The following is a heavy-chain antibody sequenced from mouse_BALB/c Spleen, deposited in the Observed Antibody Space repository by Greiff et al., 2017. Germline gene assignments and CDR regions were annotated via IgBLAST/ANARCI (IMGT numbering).Heavy chain of an antibody. Sequence: QVHVKQSGAELVRPGTSVKVSCKASGYAFTNYLIEWVKQRPGQGLEWIGVINPGSGGTNYNEKFKGKATLTADKSSSTAYMQLSSLTSDDSAVYFCARRETGTGAMDYWGQGTSVTVSS. CDR3: ARRETGTGAMDY. CDR2: INPGSGGT. V-gene: IGHV1-54*01. J-gene: IGHJ4*01. D-gene: IGHD4-1*01. CDR1: GYAFTNYL.